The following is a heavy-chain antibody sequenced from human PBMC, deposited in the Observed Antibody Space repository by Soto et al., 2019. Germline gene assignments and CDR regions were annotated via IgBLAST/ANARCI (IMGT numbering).Heavy chain of an antibody. CDR2: IYWDDSK. J-gene: IGHJ4*02. V-gene: IGHV2-5*02. D-gene: IGHD1-26*01. CDR1: GFSLTTDRVG. Sequence: QITLKESGPPLVKPTQTLTLTCTFSGFSLTTDRVGVGWIRQPPGEALEWLAVIYWDDSKTYRPSLESTLTITKDPSKTQVALTMTNMDSLHTATYYCAHAYGGRSLYWGQGTLVTVSS. CDR3: AHAYGGRSLY.